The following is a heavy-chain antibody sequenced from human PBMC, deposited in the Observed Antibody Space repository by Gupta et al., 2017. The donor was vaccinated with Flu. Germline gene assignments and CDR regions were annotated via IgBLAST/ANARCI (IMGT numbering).Heavy chain of an antibody. J-gene: IGHJ4*02. Sequence: GLEWVSAISGSGGSTYYADSVKGRFTISRDNSKNTLYLQMNSLRAEDTAVYYCAKEDRTHIVVVPAALHFDYWGQGTLVTVSS. CDR2: ISGSGGST. D-gene: IGHD2-2*01. V-gene: IGHV3-23*01. CDR3: AKEDRTHIVVVPAALHFDY.